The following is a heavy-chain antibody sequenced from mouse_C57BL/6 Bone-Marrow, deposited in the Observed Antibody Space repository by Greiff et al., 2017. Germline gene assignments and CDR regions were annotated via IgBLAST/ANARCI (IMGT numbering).Heavy chain of an antibody. CDR1: GYTFTSYW. V-gene: IGHV1-69*01. D-gene: IGHD2-5*01. CDR3: ARGLYDSNPWFAD. CDR2: IDPADSYT. J-gene: IGHJ3*01. Sequence: VKLLQSGAELVKPGASVKLSCKASGYTFTSYWMHWVKQRPGQGLEWIGEIDPADSYTNYNQKFKGKSTLTVDKSSSTAYMQLSSLTSEDSAVYYCARGLYDSNPWFADWGQGTLVTVSA.